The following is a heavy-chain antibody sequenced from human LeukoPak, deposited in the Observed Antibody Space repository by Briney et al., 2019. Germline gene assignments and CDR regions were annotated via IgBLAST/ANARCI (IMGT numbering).Heavy chain of an antibody. CDR2: IWYDGSNK. CDR1: GFTFSSYG. Sequence: PGGSLRLSCAASGFTFSSYGMHWVRQAPGKGLEWVAVIWYDGSNKYYADSVKGRFTISRDNSKNTLYLQMNSLRAEDTAVYYCAKDYSSWSALPNWFDPWGQATLVTVSS. V-gene: IGHV3-33*06. D-gene: IGHD6-13*01. CDR3: AKDYSSWSALPNWFDP. J-gene: IGHJ5*02.